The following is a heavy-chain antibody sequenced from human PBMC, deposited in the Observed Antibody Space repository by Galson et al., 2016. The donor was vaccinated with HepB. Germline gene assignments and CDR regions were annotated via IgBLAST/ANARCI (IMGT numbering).Heavy chain of an antibody. CDR2: LNGNGRNT. V-gene: IGHV3-74*01. Sequence: SLRLSCAASGFTFSTYYMHWIRQAPGKGLVWVSRLNGNGRNTDYADSVKGRFTISRDNAKNTLYLQMSSLRAEDTAVYYCAREHYGVDVWGQGTTVTVSS. J-gene: IGHJ6*02. CDR1: GFTFSTYY. CDR3: AREHYGVDV.